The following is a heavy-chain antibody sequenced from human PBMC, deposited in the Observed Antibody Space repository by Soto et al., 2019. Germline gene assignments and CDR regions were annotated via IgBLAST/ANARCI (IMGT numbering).Heavy chain of an antibody. V-gene: IGHV3-48*01. CDR3: ARGGSSSDNGMDV. D-gene: IGHD6-6*01. Sequence: EVQLVESGGGLVQPGGSLRLSCAASGFTFSTYSMNWVRQAPGKGLEWVSYISSRSYTIYYVDAVKGRFTISRDNAKNSLYLQMNSLRGEDKAVYYCARGGSSSDNGMDVWGQGTTVTVSS. CDR2: ISSRSYTI. CDR1: GFTFSTYS. J-gene: IGHJ6*02.